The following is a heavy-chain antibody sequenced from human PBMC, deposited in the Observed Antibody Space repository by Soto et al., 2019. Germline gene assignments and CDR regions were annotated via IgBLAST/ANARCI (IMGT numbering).Heavy chain of an antibody. CDR2: LIPIFGTA. Sequence: QVQLVQSGAEVKKPGSSVKVSCKASGGPFSRYAISWVRQAPGQGLEWMGGLIPIFGTANYAQKFQGRVTSTADESTSTAYMELSSLRSEDTAVYYCARAGYYYDSSGYSPWYFDYWGQGTLVTVSS. CDR1: GGPFSRYA. D-gene: IGHD3-22*01. J-gene: IGHJ4*02. CDR3: ARAGYYYDSSGYSPWYFDY. V-gene: IGHV1-69*01.